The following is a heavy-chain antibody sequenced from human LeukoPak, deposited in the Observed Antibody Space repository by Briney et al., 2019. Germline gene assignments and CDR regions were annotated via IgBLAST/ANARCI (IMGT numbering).Heavy chain of an antibody. CDR2: INPNSGGT. V-gene: IGHV1-2*02. Sequence: ASVKVSCKASGYTFTGYYMHSVRQAPGQGLEWMGWINPNSGGTNYAQKFQGRVTMTRDTSISTAYMELSRLRSDDTAVYYCARSADYYDSSAFDYWGQGTLVTVSS. J-gene: IGHJ4*02. CDR1: GYTFTGYY. CDR3: ARSADYYDSSAFDY. D-gene: IGHD3-22*01.